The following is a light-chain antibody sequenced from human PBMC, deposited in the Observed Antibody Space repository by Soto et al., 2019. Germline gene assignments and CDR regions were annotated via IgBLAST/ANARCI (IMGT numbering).Light chain of an antibody. CDR1: QSVNNIY. V-gene: IGKV3-20*01. CDR3: QQYETSPRT. J-gene: IGKJ2*01. Sequence: EIVLTQSPGTLSLSPGESATFSCRASQSVNNIYLAWYQQKPGQAPSLLIYVTSSRASGIPGRFSGSGSGTDFTLTISRLDPEDSAVYYCQQYETSPRTFGQGTKLEIK. CDR2: VTS.